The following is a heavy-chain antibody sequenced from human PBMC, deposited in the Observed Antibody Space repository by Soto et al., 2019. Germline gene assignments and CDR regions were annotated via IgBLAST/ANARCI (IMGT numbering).Heavy chain of an antibody. V-gene: IGHV4-38-2*02. J-gene: IGHJ5*02. CDR2: IYHSGST. CDR1: GYSISSGYY. Sequence: PSETLSLTCAVSGYSISSGYYWGWIRQPPGKGLEWIGSIYHSGSTYYNPSLKSRVTISVDTSKNQFSLKLSSVTAADTAVYYCARERHYYDRGWFDPWGQGTLVTVSS. D-gene: IGHD3-22*01. CDR3: ARERHYYDRGWFDP.